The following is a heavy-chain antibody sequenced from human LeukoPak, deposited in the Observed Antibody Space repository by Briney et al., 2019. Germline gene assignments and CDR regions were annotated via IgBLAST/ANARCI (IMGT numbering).Heavy chain of an antibody. CDR3: ARDPIAVAVLDP. CDR2: ISAYNGNT. J-gene: IGHJ5*02. CDR1: GYTFTSYD. D-gene: IGHD6-19*01. V-gene: IGHV1-18*01. Sequence: ASVKVSCKASGYTFTSYDINWVRQATGQGLEWMGWISAYNGNTNYAQKLQGRVTMTTDTSTSTAYMELRSLRSDDTAVYYCARDPIAVAVLDPWGQGTLVTVSS.